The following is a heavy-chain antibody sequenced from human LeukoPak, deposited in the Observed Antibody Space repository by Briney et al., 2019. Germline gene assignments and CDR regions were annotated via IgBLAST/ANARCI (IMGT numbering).Heavy chain of an antibody. CDR1: GYTFTGYF. Sequence: ASVTVSCKASGYTFTGYFIHWVRQAPGQGLEWMGWINPNSDDTNYAQKFQGRVTLTRDTSISTAYMELSRLTSDDTAVYYCARDLFLAATEREGDDYWGQGTLVTVSS. D-gene: IGHD6-13*01. CDR2: INPNSDDT. J-gene: IGHJ4*02. CDR3: ARDLFLAATEREGDDY. V-gene: IGHV1-2*02.